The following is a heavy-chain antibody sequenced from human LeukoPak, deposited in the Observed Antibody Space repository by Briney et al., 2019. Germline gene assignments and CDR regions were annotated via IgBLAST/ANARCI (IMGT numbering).Heavy chain of an antibody. CDR2: IYYSGST. Sequence: SETLSLTCTVSGGSISSYYWSWIRQPPGKGLEWIGYIYYSGSTNYNPSLKSRVTISVDTSKNQFSLKLSSVTAADTAVYYCARQAPRTYYYDSSGYSFYYWGQGTLVTVSS. CDR3: ARQAPRTYYYDSSGYSFYY. D-gene: IGHD3-22*01. CDR1: GGSISSYY. J-gene: IGHJ4*02. V-gene: IGHV4-59*01.